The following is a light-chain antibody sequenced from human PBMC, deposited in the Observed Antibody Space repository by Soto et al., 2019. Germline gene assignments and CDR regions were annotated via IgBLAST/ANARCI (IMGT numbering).Light chain of an antibody. V-gene: IGKV1-5*03. Sequence: DIQMTQSSATLAASVGDRVSITCRASQRIDTWLAWYQRKPGKAPNLLIYKASRLQRGVPSSFSGSGSGTEFTLTISSLQPEDFATYYCQEYRNNYGTFGQGNKVDIK. J-gene: IGKJ1*01. CDR2: KAS. CDR3: QEYRNNYGT. CDR1: QRIDTW.